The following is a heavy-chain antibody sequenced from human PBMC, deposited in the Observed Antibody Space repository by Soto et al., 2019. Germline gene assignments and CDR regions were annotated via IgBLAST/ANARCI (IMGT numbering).Heavy chain of an antibody. J-gene: IGHJ4*02. CDR2: ITRTDST. Sequence: PGGSLRLSCTASGFTFSNYAMSWVRQAPGKGLEWVSAITRTDSTYYADSVKGRFTISRDNSRNTLYLQMNSLGAEDAALYYCAKALVGEVGATDYWGQGTLDTVSS. V-gene: IGHV3-23*01. CDR3: AKALVGEVGATDY. D-gene: IGHD1-26*01. CDR1: GFTFSNYA.